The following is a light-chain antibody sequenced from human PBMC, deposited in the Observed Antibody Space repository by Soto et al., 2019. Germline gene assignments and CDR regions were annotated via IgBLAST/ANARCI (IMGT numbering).Light chain of an antibody. CDR3: QSYDSSLSGLYV. CDR2: GNS. Sequence: QSVLTQPPSVSGAPGQRVTISCTGSSSNIGAGFDIHWYQQVTGTAPKLLIYGNSNRPSGVPDRFSGPKSGTSASLAITGLQAEDEAEYYCQSYDSSLSGLYVFGTGTKLTVL. J-gene: IGLJ1*01. V-gene: IGLV1-40*01. CDR1: SSNIGAGFD.